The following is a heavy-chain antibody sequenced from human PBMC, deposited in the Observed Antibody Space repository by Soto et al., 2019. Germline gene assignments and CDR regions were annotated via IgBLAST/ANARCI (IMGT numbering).Heavy chain of an antibody. Sequence: QLQLQESGSGLVKPSQTLSLTCAVSGGAISSVGYYWSWIRQPPGKGLEWIGYIYHSGSTYYNPSLKSRVTISVDRSKNQFSLKLSSVTDADTAVYYCARGQVVAAQHWGQGTLVTVSS. D-gene: IGHD2-15*01. J-gene: IGHJ4*02. V-gene: IGHV4-30-2*01. CDR3: ARGQVVAAQH. CDR2: IYHSGST. CDR1: GGAISSVGYY.